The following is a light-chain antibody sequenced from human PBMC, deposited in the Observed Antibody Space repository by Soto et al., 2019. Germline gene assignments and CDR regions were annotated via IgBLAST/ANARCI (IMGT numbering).Light chain of an antibody. CDR3: CSYAGGSTLV. V-gene: IGLV2-23*01. J-gene: IGLJ3*02. CDR1: SSDLGTYNL. CDR2: EAT. Sequence: QSALAQPASVSGSPGQSITISCTGTSSDLGTYNLVSWYQQHPGKAPKLTIYEATKRPSGVSDRFSGSKFGNTASLTISGLQAEDEAYYYCCSYAGGSTLVFGGGTKLTVL.